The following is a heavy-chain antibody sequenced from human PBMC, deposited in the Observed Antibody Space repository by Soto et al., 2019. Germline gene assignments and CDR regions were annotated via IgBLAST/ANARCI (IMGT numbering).Heavy chain of an antibody. J-gene: IGHJ6*02. V-gene: IGHV3-23*01. Sequence: EVQLLESGGTLVQVGGSLRLSCVASGFSFSNYAVTWVRQAPGKGLEWVSAISGSGAGTYYADSVKGRFTISRDISKNTVHLQMNSRRVEDTAVYHCAQRNKSESNYDGHAMDVWGQGTTVIV. CDR2: ISGSGAGT. D-gene: IGHD1-26*01. CDR1: GFSFSNYA. CDR3: AQRNKSESNYDGHAMDV.